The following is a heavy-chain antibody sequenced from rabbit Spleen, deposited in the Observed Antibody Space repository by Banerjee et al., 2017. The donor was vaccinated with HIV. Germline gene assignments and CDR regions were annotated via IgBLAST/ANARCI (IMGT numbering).Heavy chain of an antibody. CDR2: IDTGSSGFT. CDR3: ARDTGSSFSSYGMDL. D-gene: IGHD8-1*01. Sequence: KESGGDLVKPGASLTLTCTASGFSFGSNYYMCWVRQAPGKGLEWIACIDTGSSGFTYFASWAKGRFTCSKTSSTTVTLQMTSLTAADTATYFCARDTGSSFSSYGMDLWGPGTLVTVS. V-gene: IGHV1S40*01. CDR1: GFSFGSNYY. J-gene: IGHJ6*01.